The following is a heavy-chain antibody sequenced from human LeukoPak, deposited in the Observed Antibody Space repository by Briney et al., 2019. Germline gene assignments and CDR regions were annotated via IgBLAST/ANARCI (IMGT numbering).Heavy chain of an antibody. J-gene: IGHJ4*02. CDR1: GFTFSAYP. Sequence: PGKSLRLSCAASGFTFSAYPLHWIRQGPGKGLEWVAVTASDDVKEDYAESVKGRFTVSRDISQKTVYLQMNGLRAEDTAVYYCAMDYYDVNGYSRGWDYWGRGTLVTVSS. D-gene: IGHD3-16*01. CDR3: AMDYYDVNGYSRGWDY. CDR2: TASDDVKE. V-gene: IGHV3-30*01.